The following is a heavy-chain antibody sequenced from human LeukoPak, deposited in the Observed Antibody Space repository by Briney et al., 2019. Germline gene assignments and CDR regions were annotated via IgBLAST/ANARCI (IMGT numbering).Heavy chain of an antibody. Sequence: SETLSLTXTVSGGSISSSSYYWGWIRQPPGKGLEWIGSIYYSGSTYYNPSLKSRVTISVDTSKNQFSLKLSSVTAADTAVYYCARHGPYALGGWFDPWGQGTLVTVSS. J-gene: IGHJ5*02. CDR1: GGSISSSSYY. D-gene: IGHD2-2*01. CDR2: IYYSGST. V-gene: IGHV4-39*01. CDR3: ARHGPYALGGWFDP.